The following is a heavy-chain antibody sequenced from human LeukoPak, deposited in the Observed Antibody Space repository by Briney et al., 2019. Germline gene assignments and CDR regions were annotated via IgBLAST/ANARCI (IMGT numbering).Heavy chain of an antibody. V-gene: IGHV3-23*01. Sequence: PGGSLRLSCAASGFTFSNSAMSWVRLAPGQGLEWVSAIGGSNVPNTWYADSVKGRFTIYRDNSKSTLFLQMRSLRVEDTALYYCVKFAPGLLSADWFDPWGQGTLVTVSS. CDR1: GFTFSNSA. D-gene: IGHD3-10*01. CDR3: VKFAPGLLSADWFDP. J-gene: IGHJ5*02. CDR2: IGGSNVPNT.